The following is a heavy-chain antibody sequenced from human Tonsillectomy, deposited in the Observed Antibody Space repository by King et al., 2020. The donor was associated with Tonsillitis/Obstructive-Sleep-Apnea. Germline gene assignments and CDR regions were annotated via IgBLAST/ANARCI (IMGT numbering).Heavy chain of an antibody. CDR1: GFTFSSYG. CDR3: ARGVPPPNYNYGMDV. Sequence: VQLVESGGGVVQPGRSLRLSCAASGFTFSSYGMHWVRQAPGKGLEWVAGIWYDGSNKYYADSVKGRFTISRDNSKNTLYLQMNSLRAEDTAVYYCARGVPPPNYNYGMDVWGQGTTVTVSS. CDR2: IWYDGSNK. V-gene: IGHV3-33*01. D-gene: IGHD2-2*01. J-gene: IGHJ6*02.